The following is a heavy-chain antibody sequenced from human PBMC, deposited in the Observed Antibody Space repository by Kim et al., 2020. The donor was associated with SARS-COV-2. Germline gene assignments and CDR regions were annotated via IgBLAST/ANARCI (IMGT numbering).Heavy chain of an antibody. CDR3: AKGGPRIQLWSYFDY. D-gene: IGHD5-18*01. Sequence: SVKGRFTISRDNAKNYLYMQMNSLRAEDTALYYCAKGGPRIQLWSYFDYWGQETLVTVSS. J-gene: IGHJ4*02. V-gene: IGHV3-9*01.